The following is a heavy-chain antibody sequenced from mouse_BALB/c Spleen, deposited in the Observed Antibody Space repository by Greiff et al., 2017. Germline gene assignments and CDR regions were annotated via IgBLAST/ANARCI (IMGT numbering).Heavy chain of an antibody. V-gene: IGHV1-31*01. CDR2: INPYNGAT. CDR3: ARWEDYGYAFAY. Sequence: EVQVVESGPELVKPGASVKISCKASGYSFTGYYMHWVKQSHVKSLEWIGRINPYNGATSYNQNFKDKASLTVDKSSSTAYMELHSLTSEDSAVYYCARWEDYGYAFAYWGQGTLVTVSA. J-gene: IGHJ3*01. CDR1: GYSFTGYY. D-gene: IGHD1-2*01.